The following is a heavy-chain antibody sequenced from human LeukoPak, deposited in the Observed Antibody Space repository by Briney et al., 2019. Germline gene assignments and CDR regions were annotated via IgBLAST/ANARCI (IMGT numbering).Heavy chain of an antibody. Sequence: PGGSLRLSCTASGFTFSSYAMSWVRQAPGKGLDWVSGISGSGGSTDYAGSVKGRFTISRDNSKNTLFLQMNSLRAEDTAVYYCAKGFRGSTVVTWAPDYWGQGTLVTVSS. CDR2: ISGSGGST. CDR3: AKGFRGSTVVTWAPDY. V-gene: IGHV3-23*01. CDR1: GFTFSSYA. J-gene: IGHJ4*02. D-gene: IGHD4-23*01.